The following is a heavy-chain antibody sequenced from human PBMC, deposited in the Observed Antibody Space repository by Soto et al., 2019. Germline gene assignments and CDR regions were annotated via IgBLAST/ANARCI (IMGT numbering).Heavy chain of an antibody. J-gene: IGHJ6*02. Sequence: GGSLRLSCAASGFTFSNAWMNWVRQAPGKGLEWVGRIKSKTDGGTTDYAAPVKGRFTISRDDSKNTLYLQMNSLKTEDTAVYYCTTDESPTGYCSGGSCYSYYYGMDVWGQGTTVTVSS. CDR2: IKSKTDGGTT. V-gene: IGHV3-15*07. CDR3: TTDESPTGYCSGGSCYSYYYGMDV. CDR1: GFTFSNAW. D-gene: IGHD2-15*01.